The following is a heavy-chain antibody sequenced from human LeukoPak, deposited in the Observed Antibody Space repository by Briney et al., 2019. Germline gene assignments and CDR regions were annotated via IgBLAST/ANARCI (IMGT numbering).Heavy chain of an antibody. J-gene: IGHJ4*02. CDR2: ISSSSSTI. Sequence: GGSLRLSCAASGFTFSSYSMNWVRQAPGKGLEWVSYISSSSSTIYYADSVKGRFTISRDNAKNSLYLQMNSLRAEDTAVYYCARGGISDIVVVVAATTFDYWGQGTLVTVSS. D-gene: IGHD2-15*01. CDR1: GFTFSSYS. V-gene: IGHV3-48*01. CDR3: ARGGISDIVVVVAATTFDY.